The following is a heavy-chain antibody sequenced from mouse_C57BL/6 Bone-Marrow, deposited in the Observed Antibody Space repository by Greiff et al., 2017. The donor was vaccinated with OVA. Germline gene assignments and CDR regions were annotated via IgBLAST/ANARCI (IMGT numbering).Heavy chain of an antibody. Sequence: EVQLQESGGGLVKPGGSLKLSCAASGFTFSDYGMHWVRQAPEKGLEWVAYISSGSSTIYYADTVKGRFTISRDNAKNTLFLQMTSLRSEDTAMYYCAAGTVFYWYFDVWGTGTTVTVSS. V-gene: IGHV5-17*01. D-gene: IGHD4-1*01. CDR2: ISSGSSTI. CDR1: GFTFSDYG. CDR3: AAGTVFYWYFDV. J-gene: IGHJ1*03.